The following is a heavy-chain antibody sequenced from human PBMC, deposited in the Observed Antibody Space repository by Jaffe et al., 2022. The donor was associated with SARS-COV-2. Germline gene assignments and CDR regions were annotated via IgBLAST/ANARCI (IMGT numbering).Heavy chain of an antibody. D-gene: IGHD2-2*01. V-gene: IGHV4-34*01. CDR3: ARETVVVPAAEGSWFDP. CDR1: GGSFSGYY. CDR2: INHSGST. Sequence: QVQLQQWGAGLLKPSETLSLTCAVYGGSFSGYYWSWIRQPPGKGLEWIGEINHSGSTNYNPSLKSRVTISVDTSKNQFSLKLSSVTAADTAVYYCARETVVVPAAEGSWFDPWGQGTLVTVSS. J-gene: IGHJ5*02.